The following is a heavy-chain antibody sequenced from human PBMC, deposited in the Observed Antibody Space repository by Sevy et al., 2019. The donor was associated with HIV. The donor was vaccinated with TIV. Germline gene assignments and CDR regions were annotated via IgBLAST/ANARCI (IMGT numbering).Heavy chain of an antibody. CDR3: ARDSMITFVGVIVMRY. Sequence: ASVKVACKASGYTFTSYGISWVRQAPGQGLEWMGWISAYNCNTNYAQKLQGRVTMTTDTSTSTAYMQLRSLSSDDTAVYYCARDSMITFVGVIVMRYWGQGTLVTVSS. D-gene: IGHD3-16*02. CDR2: ISAYNCNT. J-gene: IGHJ4*02. V-gene: IGHV1-18*01. CDR1: GYTFTSYG.